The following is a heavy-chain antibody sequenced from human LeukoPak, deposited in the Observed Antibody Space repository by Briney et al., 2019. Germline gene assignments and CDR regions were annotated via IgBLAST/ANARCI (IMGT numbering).Heavy chain of an antibody. V-gene: IGHV3-30*03. CDR2: ISYDGSNK. D-gene: IGHD6-13*01. Sequence: GGSLRLSCAASGFTFRNSAMHWVRQAPGRGLEWVTVISYDGSNKYYADSVQGRFTISRDNSKNTLYLQMNSLRAEDTAVYYCGCIAGTLLYWGQGTLVTVSS. J-gene: IGHJ4*02. CDR1: GFTFRNSA. CDR3: GCIAGTLLY.